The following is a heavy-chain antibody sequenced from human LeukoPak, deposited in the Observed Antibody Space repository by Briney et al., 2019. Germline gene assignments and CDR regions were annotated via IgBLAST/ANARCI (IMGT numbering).Heavy chain of an antibody. Sequence: PSETLSLTCTVSGGSLSSYYWSWIRQPPGKGLEWIGYIYYSGSTNYNPSLKSRVTISVDTSKNQFSLKLSSVTAADTAVYYCARGGGSPYYYDSSGYYYYWGQGTLVTVSS. CDR2: IYYSGST. CDR1: GGSLSSYY. CDR3: ARGGGSPYYYDSSGYYYY. J-gene: IGHJ4*02. V-gene: IGHV4-59*01. D-gene: IGHD3-22*01.